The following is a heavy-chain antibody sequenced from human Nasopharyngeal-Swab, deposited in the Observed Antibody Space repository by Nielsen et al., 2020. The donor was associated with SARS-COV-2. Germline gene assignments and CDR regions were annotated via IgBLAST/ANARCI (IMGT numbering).Heavy chain of an antibody. CDR3: ARGCVLTGPSCYYYGMDV. CDR2: ISSSSSYI. J-gene: IGHJ6*02. V-gene: IGHV3-21*01. CDR1: GFTFSSYN. D-gene: IGHD3-9*01. Sequence: GESLKISCAASGFTFSSYNMNWVRQAPGKGPEWVSSISSSSSYIYYADSVKGRFTISRDNAKNSLYLQMNSLRAEDTAVYYCARGCVLTGPSCYYYGMDVLGQGTTVTVSS.